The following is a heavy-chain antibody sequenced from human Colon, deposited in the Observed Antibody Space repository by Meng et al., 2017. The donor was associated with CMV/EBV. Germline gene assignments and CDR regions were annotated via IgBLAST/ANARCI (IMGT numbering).Heavy chain of an antibody. J-gene: IGHJ4*02. CDR3: ARDSPHAWD. Sequence: QLVGSGGGLVQPGGSLRLSCAASGFPVSSKYMSWVRQAPGKGLEWVSVIYIDDSTYYADSVEGRFTISRDNSRNTVYLQMNSLRAEDTAVYYCARDSPHAWDWGQGTLVTVSS. V-gene: IGHV3-53*01. CDR2: IYIDDST. D-gene: IGHD3-16*01. CDR1: GFPVSSKY.